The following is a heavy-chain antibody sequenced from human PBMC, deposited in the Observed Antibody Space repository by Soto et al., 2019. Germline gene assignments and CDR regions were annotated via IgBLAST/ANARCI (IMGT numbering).Heavy chain of an antibody. CDR3: AKTVDC. CDR1: GFTFGDYA. CDR2: IYSGGST. V-gene: IGHV3-23*03. J-gene: IGHJ4*02. Sequence: GGSLRLSCTASGFTFGDYAMSWFRQAPGKGLEWVSVIYSGGSTYYADSVKGRFTISRDNSKNTLYLLIDSLRAEDTAVYYCAKTVDCWGQGTLVTVSS.